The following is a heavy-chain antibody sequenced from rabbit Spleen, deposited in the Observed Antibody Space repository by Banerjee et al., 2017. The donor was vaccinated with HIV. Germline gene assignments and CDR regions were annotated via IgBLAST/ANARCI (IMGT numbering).Heavy chain of an antibody. J-gene: IGHJ4*01. CDR2: IYAGSSGSP. D-gene: IGHD4-1*01. CDR3: ARDLDGVIGWNFGW. V-gene: IGHV1S45*01. CDR1: GFTISSSYW. Sequence: QQQLEESGGGLVKPGGTLTLTCKASGFTISSSYWICWVRQAPGKGLEWIACIYAGSSGSPYYASWAKGRFTISKTSSTTVTLQMISLTAVDTATYFCARDLDGVIGWNFGWWGPGTLVPVS.